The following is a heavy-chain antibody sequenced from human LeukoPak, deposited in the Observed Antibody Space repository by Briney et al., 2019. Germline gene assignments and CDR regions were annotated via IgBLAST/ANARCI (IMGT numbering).Heavy chain of an antibody. V-gene: IGHV3-23*01. CDR2: ISGSGGST. CDR1: GFTFSSYA. CDR3: AKGGLRYYGSAR. Sequence: GGSLRLSCAASGFTFSSYAMSWVRQAPGKGLEWVSAISGSGGSTYYADSVKGRFTISRDNCKNTLYLQMNSLRAEDTAVYYCAKGGLRYYGSARWGQGTLVTVSS. J-gene: IGHJ4*02. D-gene: IGHD3-10*01.